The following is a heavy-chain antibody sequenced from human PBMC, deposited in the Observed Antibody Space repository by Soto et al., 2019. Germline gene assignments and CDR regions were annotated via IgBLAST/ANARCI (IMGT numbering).Heavy chain of an antibody. CDR3: ARDRDTMVRGVISNWFDP. Sequence: QVQLVQSGAEVKKPGSSVKVSCKASGGTFSSYTISWVRQAPGQGLEWMGRIIPILGIANYAQKFQGRVTITADKSTSTAYMELSSLRSEDTAVYYCARDRDTMVRGVISNWFDPWGQGTLVTVSS. V-gene: IGHV1-69*08. CDR2: IIPILGIA. D-gene: IGHD3-10*01. J-gene: IGHJ5*02. CDR1: GGTFSSYT.